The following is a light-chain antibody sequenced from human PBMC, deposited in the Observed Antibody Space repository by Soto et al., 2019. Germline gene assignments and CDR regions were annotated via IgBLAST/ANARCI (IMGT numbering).Light chain of an antibody. Sequence: QSALTQPPSVSGAPGQRVTISCTGSSSNIGAGYDVHWYQQLPGTAPKLLIYGNSNRPSGVPDRFSGSKSGTSASLATTGLQAEDEADYYCQSYDSSLSGSRVFGGGTKLTVL. J-gene: IGLJ2*01. CDR3: QSYDSSLSGSRV. V-gene: IGLV1-40*01. CDR2: GNS. CDR1: SSNIGAGYD.